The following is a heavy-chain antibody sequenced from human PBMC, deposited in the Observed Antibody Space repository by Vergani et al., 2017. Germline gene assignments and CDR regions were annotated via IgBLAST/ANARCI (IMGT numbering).Heavy chain of an antibody. CDR1: GYSFTSYW. D-gene: IGHD2-15*01. CDR2: IDPSDSYT. V-gene: IGHV5-10-1*03. J-gene: IGHJ5*02. Sequence: EVQLVQSGAEVKKPGESLRISCKGSGYSFTSYWISWVRQMPGKGLEWMGRIDPSDSYTNYSPSFQGHVTISADKSISTAYLQWSSLKASDTAMYYCARHRGHSSGWYCSGGSCYGWFDPWGQGTLVTVSS. CDR3: ARHRGHSSGWYCSGGSCYGWFDP.